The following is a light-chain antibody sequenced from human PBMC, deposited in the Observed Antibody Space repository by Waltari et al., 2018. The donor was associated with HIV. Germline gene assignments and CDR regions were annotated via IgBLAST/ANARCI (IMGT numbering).Light chain of an antibody. CDR1: SRDVGSYNL. CDR2: EVS. Sequence: QSALTQSASVSGSHGQSIPISCTGTSRDVGSYNLVSRYQQHPGKAPKVMIYEVSKRPSGVSNRFSGSKSGNTASLTISGLQAEDEADYYCCSYAGSSTFWVFGGGTKLTVL. V-gene: IGLV2-23*02. CDR3: CSYAGSSTFWV. J-gene: IGLJ3*02.